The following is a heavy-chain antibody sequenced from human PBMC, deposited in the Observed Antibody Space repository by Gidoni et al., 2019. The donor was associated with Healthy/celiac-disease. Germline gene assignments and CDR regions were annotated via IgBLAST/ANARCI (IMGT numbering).Heavy chain of an antibody. D-gene: IGHD2-15*01. CDR3: ARYRSCSGGSCSLPDDAFDI. J-gene: IGHJ3*02. V-gene: IGHV3-66*02. CDR2: IYSGGST. Sequence: EVQLVESGGGLVQPGGSLRLSCAASGFTVSSNYMSWVRQAPGKGLEWVSVIYSGGSTYYADSVKGRFTISRDNSKNTLYLQMNSLRAEDTAVYYCARYRSCSGGSCSLPDDAFDIWGQGTMVTVSS. CDR1: GFTVSSNY.